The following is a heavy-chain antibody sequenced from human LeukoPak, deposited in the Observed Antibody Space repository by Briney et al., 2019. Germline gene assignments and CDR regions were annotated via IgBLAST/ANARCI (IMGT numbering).Heavy chain of an antibody. V-gene: IGHV3-64*01. CDR1: GFPFSTYA. J-gene: IGHJ5*02. CDR3: ARGPNQPWLQLTWFDP. CDR2: ISSNGGST. D-gene: IGHD5-24*01. Sequence: GGSLRLSCAASGFPFSTYAMHWVRQAPGKGLEYVSAISSNGGSTYYANSVKGRFTISRDNSKNTLYLQMGSLRAEDMAVYYCARGPNQPWLQLTWFDPWGQGTLVTVSS.